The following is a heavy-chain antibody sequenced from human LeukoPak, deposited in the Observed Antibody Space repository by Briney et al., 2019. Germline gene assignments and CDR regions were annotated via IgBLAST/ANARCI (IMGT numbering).Heavy chain of an antibody. Sequence: ASVKVSCKASGYTFTGYYMHWVRQAPGQGLEWMGWINPNSGGTNYAQKFQGRVTMTRDTSISTAYMELSRLRSDDTAAYYCARTYSSGYYYVPTFDYWGQGTLVTVSS. CDR3: ARTYSSGYYYVPTFDY. D-gene: IGHD3-22*01. CDR1: GYTFTGYY. CDR2: INPNSGGT. J-gene: IGHJ4*02. V-gene: IGHV1-2*02.